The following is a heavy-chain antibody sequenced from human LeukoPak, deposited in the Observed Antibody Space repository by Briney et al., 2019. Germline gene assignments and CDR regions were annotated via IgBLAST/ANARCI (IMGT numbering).Heavy chain of an antibody. CDR2: ISSSGSTI. V-gene: IGHV3-48*04. D-gene: IGHD2-15*01. CDR1: GFTFSSYG. Sequence: SGGSLRLSCAASGFTFSSYGMHWVRQAPGKGLEWVSYISSSGSTIYYADSVKGRFTISRDNAKNSLYLQMNSLRAEDTAVYYCARRTVGFDYWGQGTLVTVSS. CDR3: ARRTVGFDY. J-gene: IGHJ4*02.